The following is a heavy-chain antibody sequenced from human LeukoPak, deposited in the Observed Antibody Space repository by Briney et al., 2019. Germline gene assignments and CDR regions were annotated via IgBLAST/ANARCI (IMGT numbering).Heavy chain of an antibody. Sequence: ASVKVSCKASGYTFTDSYMHWVRQAPGQGLEWMGWINPNSGGTNYAQKFQGRVTMTGDTSISTAYMELSSLSSDDTAIYYCAGRPDTAIVPIFDYWGQGTLVTVSS. CDR1: GYTFTDSY. D-gene: IGHD5-18*01. V-gene: IGHV1-2*02. J-gene: IGHJ4*02. CDR3: AGRPDTAIVPIFDY. CDR2: INPNSGGT.